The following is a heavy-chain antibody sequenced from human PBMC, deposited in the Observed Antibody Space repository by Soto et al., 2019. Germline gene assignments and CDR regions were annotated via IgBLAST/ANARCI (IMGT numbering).Heavy chain of an antibody. D-gene: IGHD3-22*01. J-gene: IGHJ4*02. CDR3: ARDGTLYDSSGYYYLY. CDR2: IIPMFGTA. CDR1: GGTFSRYA. V-gene: IGHV1-69*01. Sequence: QVQLVQSGAEVKKPGSSVKVSCKASGGTFSRYAINWVRQAPGQGLEWMGGIIPMFGTANYAQKFQGRVTITADESTNTGYMELRSLISEDMAVYYCARDGTLYDSSGYYYLYWGQGTLVTVSS.